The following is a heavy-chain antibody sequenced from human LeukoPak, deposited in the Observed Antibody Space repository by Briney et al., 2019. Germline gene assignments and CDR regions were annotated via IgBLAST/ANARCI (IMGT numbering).Heavy chain of an antibody. Sequence: PSETLSLTCTVSGYSISSGYYWSWIRQPAGKGLEWIGRIYTSGSTNYNPSLKSRVTISVDTSKNQLSLKLSSVTAADTAAYFCARHHYYYGSGTYYTAIDSWGQGTLVTVSS. D-gene: IGHD3-10*01. CDR2: IYTSGST. V-gene: IGHV4-61*02. CDR1: GYSISSGYY. CDR3: ARHHYYYGSGTYYTAIDS. J-gene: IGHJ4*02.